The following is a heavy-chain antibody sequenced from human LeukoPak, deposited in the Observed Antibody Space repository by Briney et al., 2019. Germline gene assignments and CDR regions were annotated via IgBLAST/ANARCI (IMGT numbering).Heavy chain of an antibody. CDR3: ARLSAVPRGEFDY. Sequence: RGESLKISCKGSGYSFTSYWIGWVRQMPGKGLEWMGIIYPGDSDTRYSPFFQGQVTISADKFISTAYLRWSSLKASDTAIYYCARLSAVPRGEFDYWGQGTLVTVSS. CDR2: IYPGDSDT. J-gene: IGHJ4*02. CDR1: GYSFTSYW. V-gene: IGHV5-51*01. D-gene: IGHD3-16*01.